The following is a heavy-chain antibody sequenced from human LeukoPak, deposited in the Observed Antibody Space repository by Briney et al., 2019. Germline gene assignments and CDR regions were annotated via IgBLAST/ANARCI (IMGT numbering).Heavy chain of an antibody. Sequence: GASVKVSCKPSGFTFSNYGITWVRQAPGQGLEWMGWISGYNGHTKYAQNLQDRVTMTTDTSTSTAYMELRSLRSDDTAVYYCATGLRFLEWLSYFDFWGQGTLVTVSS. J-gene: IGHJ4*02. V-gene: IGHV1-18*01. CDR1: GFTFSNYG. D-gene: IGHD3-3*01. CDR3: ATGLRFLEWLSYFDF. CDR2: ISGYNGHT.